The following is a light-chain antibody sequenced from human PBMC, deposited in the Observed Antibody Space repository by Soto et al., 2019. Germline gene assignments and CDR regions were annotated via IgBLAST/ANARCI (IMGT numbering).Light chain of an antibody. CDR2: DVS. J-gene: IGLJ2*01. CDR3: SSYTGSSTVV. CDR1: SSDVGGYNY. Sequence: QSVLTQPASVSGSPGQSITISCTGTSSDVGGYNYVSWYQQHPGKAPKLMMYDVSNRPSGVPNRFSGSKSGNTASLTISGLQAEDEADYYCSSYTGSSTVVFGGGTKVTVL. V-gene: IGLV2-14*03.